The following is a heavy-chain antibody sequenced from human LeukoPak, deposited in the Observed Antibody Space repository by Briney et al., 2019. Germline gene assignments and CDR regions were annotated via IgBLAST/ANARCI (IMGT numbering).Heavy chain of an antibody. D-gene: IGHD5-24*01. V-gene: IGHV1-69*05. Sequence: SVKVSCKASGYTFTGYYMHWVRQAPGQGLEWMGGIIPIFGTANYAQKFQGRVTITTDESTSTAYMELSSLRSEDTAVYYCARVNPATYNYYYYMDVWGKGTTVTVSS. J-gene: IGHJ6*03. CDR1: GYTFTGYY. CDR3: ARVNPATYNYYYYMDV. CDR2: IIPIFGTA.